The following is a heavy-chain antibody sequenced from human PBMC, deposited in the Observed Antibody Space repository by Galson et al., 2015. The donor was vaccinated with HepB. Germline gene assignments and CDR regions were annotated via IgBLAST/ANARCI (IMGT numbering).Heavy chain of an antibody. D-gene: IGHD3-3*01. Sequence: SLRLSCAGSGFTFNNAWMTEASMSWVRQAPGKGLEWVGRIESKSAGGAIDYAAPVRGRFNISRDDSKKTVYLQMNSLKTEDTAVYYCTTTPGITIFGVVNDFWGLGTLVTVSS. J-gene: IGHJ4*02. CDR1: GFTFNNAW. CDR2: IESKSAGGAI. V-gene: IGHV3-15*04. CDR3: TTTPGITIFGVVNDF.